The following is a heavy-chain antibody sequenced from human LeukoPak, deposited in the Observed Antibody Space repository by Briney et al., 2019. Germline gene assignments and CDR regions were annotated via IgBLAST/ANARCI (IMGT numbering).Heavy chain of an antibody. D-gene: IGHD2-2*01. V-gene: IGHV6-1*01. Sequence: SQTLSLTCAISGDSVSSNSVTWNWIRQSPSRGLEWLGRTYYRSTWYNDYAVSVRGRITVNPDTSKNQFSLHLNSVTPEDTAVYYCARRLTQYDCFDPWGQGILVTVST. CDR1: GDSVSSNSVT. CDR2: TYYRSTWYN. J-gene: IGHJ5*02. CDR3: ARRLTQYDCFDP.